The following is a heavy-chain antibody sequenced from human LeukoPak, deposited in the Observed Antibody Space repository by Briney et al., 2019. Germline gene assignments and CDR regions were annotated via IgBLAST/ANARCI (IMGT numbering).Heavy chain of an antibody. CDR3: AKGGSSSSWHFFHC. CDR1: GFTFSSYA. J-gene: IGHJ4*02. CDR2: VTGSGAST. V-gene: IGHV3-23*01. D-gene: IGHD6-13*01. Sequence: GGSLRLSCTASGFTFSSYAMSWVRQAPGKGLEWVSTVTGSGASTYYADSVKGRFTISRDDSKNTLFLQMNSLRAEDTAVYYCAKGGSSSSWHFFHCWGQGTLVTVSS.